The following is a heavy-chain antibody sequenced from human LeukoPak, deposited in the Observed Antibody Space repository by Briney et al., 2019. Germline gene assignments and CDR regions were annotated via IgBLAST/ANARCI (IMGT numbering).Heavy chain of an antibody. CDR1: GYTFTGYY. Sequence: ASVKVSCKASGYTFTGYYMHWVRQAPGQGLEWMGWINPNSGGTNYAQKFQGRVTMTRDTSISTAYMELSRLRSDDTAVYYCARSAEYCGGDCYIDYWGQGTLVTASS. J-gene: IGHJ4*02. CDR2: INPNSGGT. V-gene: IGHV1-2*02. D-gene: IGHD2-21*02. CDR3: ARSAEYCGGDCYIDY.